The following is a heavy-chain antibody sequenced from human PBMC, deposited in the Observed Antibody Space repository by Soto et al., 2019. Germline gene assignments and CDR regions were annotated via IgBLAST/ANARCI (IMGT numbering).Heavy chain of an antibody. V-gene: IGHV3-30*18. CDR2: IAYDGSNR. Sequence: QVQLVESGGGVVQPGRSLRLSCAASGFTFNTYGMHWVRQAPGKGLEWVSVIAYDGSNRYYADSVKGRFTISRDNSKTTLYLQMNSLRPEDTAVYYCAKDGGTGKYYDYWGQGTLVTVSS. CDR1: GFTFNTYG. CDR3: AKDGGTGKYYDY. D-gene: IGHD2-8*02. J-gene: IGHJ4*02.